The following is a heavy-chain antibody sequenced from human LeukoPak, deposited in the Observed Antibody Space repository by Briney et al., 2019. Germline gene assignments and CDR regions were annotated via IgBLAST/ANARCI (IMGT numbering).Heavy chain of an antibody. Sequence: PSETLSLTCTVSGGSISSSSYYWGWIRQPPGKGLEWIGSIYYSGSTYYNPSLKSRVTISVDTSKNQFSLKLSSVTAADTAVYCCARVKYYYGSGSFDYWGQGTLVTVSS. V-gene: IGHV4-39*01. CDR2: IYYSGST. J-gene: IGHJ4*02. D-gene: IGHD3-10*01. CDR1: GGSISSSSYY. CDR3: ARVKYYYGSGSFDY.